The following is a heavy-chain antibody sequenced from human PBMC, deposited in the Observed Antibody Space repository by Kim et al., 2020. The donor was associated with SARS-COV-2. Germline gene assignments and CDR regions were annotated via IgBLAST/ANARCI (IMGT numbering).Heavy chain of an antibody. D-gene: IGHD3-3*01. V-gene: IGHV4-34*01. J-gene: IGHJ2*01. CDR2: INHSGST. Sequence: SETLSLTCAVYGGSFSGYYWSWIRQPPGKGLEWIGEINHSGSTNYNPSLKSRVTISVDTSKNQFSLKLSSVTAADTAVYYCARGRRLEWLLLRRLERLYFDLWGRGTLVTVSS. CDR1: GGSFSGYY. CDR3: ARGRRLEWLLLRRLERLYFDL.